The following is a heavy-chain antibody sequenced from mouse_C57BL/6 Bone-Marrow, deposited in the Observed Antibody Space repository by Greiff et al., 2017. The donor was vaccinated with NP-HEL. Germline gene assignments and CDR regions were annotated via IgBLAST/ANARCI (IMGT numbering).Heavy chain of an antibody. CDR3: ARRVYYYGSSEDYAMDY. V-gene: IGHV1-47*01. J-gene: IGHJ4*01. Sequence: QVHVKQSGAELVKPGASVKMSCKASGYTFTTYPIEWMKQNHGKSLEWIGNFHPYNDDTKYNEKFKGKATLTVEKSSSTVYLELSRLTSDDSAVYYCARRVYYYGSSEDYAMDYWGQGTSVTVSS. CDR1: GYTFTTYP. D-gene: IGHD1-1*01. CDR2: FHPYNDDT.